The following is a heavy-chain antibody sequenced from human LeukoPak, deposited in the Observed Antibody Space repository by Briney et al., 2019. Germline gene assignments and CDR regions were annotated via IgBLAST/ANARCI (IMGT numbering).Heavy chain of an antibody. CDR2: ISAYNGNT. V-gene: IGHV1-18*01. Sequence: GASVKVSCKASGYTFTSYGISWVRQAPGQGLEWMGWISAYNGNTNYAQKLQGRVTMTTDTSTSTAYMELRSLRSDDTAVYHCARDSQYQLLFLRYYGMDVWGQGTTVTVSS. CDR3: ARDSQYQLLFLRYYGMDV. D-gene: IGHD2-2*01. CDR1: GYTFTSYG. J-gene: IGHJ6*02.